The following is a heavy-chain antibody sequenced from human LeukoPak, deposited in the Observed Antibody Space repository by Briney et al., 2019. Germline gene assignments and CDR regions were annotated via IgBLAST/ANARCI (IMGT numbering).Heavy chain of an antibody. D-gene: IGHD3-10*01. J-gene: IGHJ4*02. CDR2: ISAYNGNT. V-gene: IGHV1-18*01. CDR3: ARSYYGSGSYFPSPWGGYFDY. CDR1: GYTFTSYG. Sequence: VASVKVSCKASGYTFTSYGISWVRQAPGQGLEWMGWISAYNGNTNYAQKFQGRVTITADKSTSTAYMELSSLRSEDTAVYYCARSYYGSGSYFPSPWGGYFDYWGQGTLVTVSS.